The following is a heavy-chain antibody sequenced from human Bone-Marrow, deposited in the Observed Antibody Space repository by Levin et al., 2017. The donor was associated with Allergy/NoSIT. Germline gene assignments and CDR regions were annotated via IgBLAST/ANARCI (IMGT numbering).Heavy chain of an antibody. CDR2: IWYDGSNK. CDR1: GFTFSSYG. J-gene: IGHJ4*02. V-gene: IGHV3-33*01. D-gene: IGHD2-21*02. CDR3: ARDSYESIVVVTAIPDY. Sequence: PGGSLRLSCAASGFTFSSYGMHWVRQAPGKGLEWVAVIWYDGSNKYYADSVKGRFTISRDNSKNTLYLQMNSLRAEDTAVYYCARDSYESIVVVTAIPDYWGQGTLVTVSS.